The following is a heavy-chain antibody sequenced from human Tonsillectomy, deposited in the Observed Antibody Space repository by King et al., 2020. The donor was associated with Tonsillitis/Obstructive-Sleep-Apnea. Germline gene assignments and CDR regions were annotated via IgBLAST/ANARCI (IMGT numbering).Heavy chain of an antibody. CDR3: ARDDVVGRYIDS. V-gene: IGHV1-46*01. CDR2: INPSMGGP. CDR1: GYTFTRYY. D-gene: IGHD1-14*01. J-gene: IGHJ4*02. Sequence: QLVQSGAEVKTPGASVKVSFKASGYTFTRYYIHCGRLARGQGREWRGIINPSMGGPTYARKFQGRVTMTTDTTASKVDLGLGSLRSEDTAVYYCARDDVVGRYIDSWGQGTLVTVSS.